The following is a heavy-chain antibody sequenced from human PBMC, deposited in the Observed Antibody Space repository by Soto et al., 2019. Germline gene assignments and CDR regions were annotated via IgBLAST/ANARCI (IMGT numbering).Heavy chain of an antibody. V-gene: IGHV1-69*02. CDR1: GGTFSSYT. D-gene: IGHD6-13*01. J-gene: IGHJ6*02. Sequence: QVQLVQSGAEVKKPGSSVKVSCKASGGTFSSYTISWVRQAPGQGLEWMGRIIPILGIANYAEKFQGRVTISADKSTSTAEMELSSLRSEDQDVYYCAAHPGASAGIGPYYYYGMDVWGQGSTVTVSS. CDR3: AAHPGASAGIGPYYYYGMDV. CDR2: IIPILGIA.